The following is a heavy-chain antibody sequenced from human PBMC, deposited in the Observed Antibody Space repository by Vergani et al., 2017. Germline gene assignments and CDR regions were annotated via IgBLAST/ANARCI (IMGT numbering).Heavy chain of an antibody. D-gene: IGHD3-3*01. V-gene: IGHV1-69*06. CDR2: IIPIFGTA. CDR1: GGTFSSYA. CDR3: AKVREYYDFWSGYYGRDYYYGMDV. J-gene: IGHJ6*02. Sequence: QVQLVQSGAEVKKPGSSVKVSCKASGGTFSSYAISWVRQAPGQGLEWMGGIIPIFGTANYAQKFQGRVTITADKSTSTAYMELNSLRAEDTAVYYCAKVREYYDFWSGYYGRDYYYGMDVWGQGTTVTVSS.